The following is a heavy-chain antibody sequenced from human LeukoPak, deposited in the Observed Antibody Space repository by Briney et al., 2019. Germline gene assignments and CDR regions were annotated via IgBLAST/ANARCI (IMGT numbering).Heavy chain of an antibody. Sequence: GRSLRLSCAASGFTFSSYAMHWVRQAPGKGLQWVAVISYDGGNNNYADSVKGRFTISRDNAKNSLYLQMNSLRAEDTAVYYCARDGSPWDYYYYYMDVWGKGTTVTVSS. CDR2: ISYDGGNN. CDR3: ARDGSPWDYYYYYMDV. V-gene: IGHV3-30-3*01. D-gene: IGHD2-15*01. CDR1: GFTFSSYA. J-gene: IGHJ6*03.